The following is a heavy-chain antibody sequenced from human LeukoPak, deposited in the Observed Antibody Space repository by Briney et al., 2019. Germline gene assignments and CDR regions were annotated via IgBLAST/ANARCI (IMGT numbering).Heavy chain of an antibody. J-gene: IGHJ5*02. V-gene: IGHV1-24*01. CDR2: IHPEDAET. D-gene: IGHD6-19*01. Sequence: ASVKVSCKVSGYTLKEISIHRVRQAPGKGLEWMGGIHPEDAETIYAQNFQGRVTMTADTSTDTAYMELSSLRSEDTAVYYCATDALTHSSGWYGWFDPWGQGTLVTVSS. CDR1: GYTLKEIS. CDR3: ATDALTHSSGWYGWFDP.